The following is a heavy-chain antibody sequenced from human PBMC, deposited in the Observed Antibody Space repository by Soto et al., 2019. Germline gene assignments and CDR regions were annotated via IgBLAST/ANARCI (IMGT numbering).Heavy chain of an antibody. Sequence: VQLMQSGAEVKQPGSSMKVSCKASGGTFSSHSINWVRQAPGQGLEWMGGIITLFGTANYAQNFQGRVTITADQSTSTAYMELNSLRSDDTVVYYCAREVGYGDFSAALLDWGQGTLVTVSS. D-gene: IGHD4-17*01. CDR3: AREVGYGDFSAALLD. V-gene: IGHV1-69*01. CDR1: GGTFSSHS. J-gene: IGHJ4*02. CDR2: IITLFGTA.